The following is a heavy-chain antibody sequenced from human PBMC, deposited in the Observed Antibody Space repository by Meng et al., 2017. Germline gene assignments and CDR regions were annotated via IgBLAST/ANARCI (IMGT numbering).Heavy chain of an antibody. CDR3: ARAHSSGWYSLFDD. D-gene: IGHD6-19*01. V-gene: IGHV7-4-1*04. CDR1: AYTVSMHV. Sequence: QVQLLQSCAGLKEQGDWVKCSCMDAAYTVSMHVMHGSRPAPGQGIELMGWIKTQTENPSYAKGFTGRLAFSLDTSASMAFLQISRLKAQDTAVYYCARAHSSGWYSLFDDWGHGTLVTVSS. J-gene: IGHJ4*01. CDR2: IKTQTENP.